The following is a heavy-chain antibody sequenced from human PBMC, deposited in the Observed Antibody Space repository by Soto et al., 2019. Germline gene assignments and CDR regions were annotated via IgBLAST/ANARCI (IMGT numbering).Heavy chain of an antibody. CDR1: GGSISSSSYY. D-gene: IGHD3-22*01. CDR2: IYYSGST. J-gene: IGHJ5*02. Sequence: SETLSLTCTVSGGSISSSSYYWGWIRQPPGKGLEWIGSIYYSGSTYYNPSLKSRVTISVDTSKNQFSLKLRSVTAADTAVYYCARQKMDYYDSSGGWFDPWGQGTLVTVSS. CDR3: ARQKMDYYDSSGGWFDP. V-gene: IGHV4-39*07.